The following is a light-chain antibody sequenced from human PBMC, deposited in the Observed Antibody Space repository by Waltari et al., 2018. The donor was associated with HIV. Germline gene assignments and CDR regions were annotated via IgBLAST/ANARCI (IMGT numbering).Light chain of an antibody. J-gene: IGKJ2*01. CDR2: DTS. CDR1: QSVSSY. Sequence: EIVLTHSPATLSLSPGDRATLSCRASQSVSSYVAWYQQKPGQALRLLIYDTSNRATGIPARFSGSGSGTDFTLTISSLEPEDFAVYYCQQRSNWPYTFGQGTKLEIK. CDR3: QQRSNWPYT. V-gene: IGKV3-11*01.